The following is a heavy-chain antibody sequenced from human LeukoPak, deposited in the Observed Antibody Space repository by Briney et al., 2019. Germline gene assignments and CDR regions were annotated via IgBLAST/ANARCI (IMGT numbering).Heavy chain of an antibody. CDR1: GFTFSSYS. CDR3: ARAPSPYYYDSSAYYSDY. Sequence: GGTLRLSCAASGFTFSSYSMNWVRQAPGKGLEWVSYISSSSSTIYYADSVKGRFTISRDNAKNSLYLQMNSLGAEDTAVYYCARAPSPYYYDSSAYYSDYWGQGTLVTVSS. J-gene: IGHJ4*02. V-gene: IGHV3-48*04. CDR2: ISSSSSTI. D-gene: IGHD3-22*01.